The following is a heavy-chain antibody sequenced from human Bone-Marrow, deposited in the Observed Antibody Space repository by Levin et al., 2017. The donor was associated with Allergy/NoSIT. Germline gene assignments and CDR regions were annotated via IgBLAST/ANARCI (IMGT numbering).Heavy chain of an antibody. D-gene: IGHD3-9*01. V-gene: IGHV3-30-3*01. CDR3: ARSGGANDILTGPTLSSGKSPDRYYYGMDV. CDR1: GFTFSSYA. CDR2: ISYDGSNK. Sequence: PGGSLRLSCAASGFTFSSYAMHWVRQAPGKGLEWVAVISYDGSNKYYADSVKGRFTISRDNSKNTLYLQMNSLRAEDTAVYYCARSGGANDILTGPTLSSGKSPDRYYYGMDVWGQGTTVTVSS. J-gene: IGHJ6*02.